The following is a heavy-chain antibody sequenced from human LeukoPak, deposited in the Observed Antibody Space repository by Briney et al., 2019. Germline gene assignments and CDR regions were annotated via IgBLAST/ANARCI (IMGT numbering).Heavy chain of an antibody. CDR3: ARHLLPAAVFDY. V-gene: IGHV4-39*01. Sequence: PSETLSLTCTVSGGSISSSSYYWGWIRQPPGKGLEWIGSIYYSGSTYYNPSLRSRVTISVDTSKNQFSLKLSSVTAADTAVYYCARHLLPAAVFDYWGQGTLVTVSS. D-gene: IGHD2-2*01. J-gene: IGHJ4*02. CDR2: IYYSGST. CDR1: GGSISSSSYY.